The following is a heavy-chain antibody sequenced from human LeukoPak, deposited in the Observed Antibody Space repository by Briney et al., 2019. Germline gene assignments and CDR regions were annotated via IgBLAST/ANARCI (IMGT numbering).Heavy chain of an antibody. CDR3: ARIGGYCYGPGY. V-gene: IGHV3-7*05. Sequence: GESLRLSCAASGFTFTSYWMSWVRQAPGKGLEWVAKIKQDGGEKYYVDSVKGRFTISRDNAKNSVYLQMDSLRAEDTALYYCARIGGYCYGPGYWGQGTLVTVSS. CDR1: GFTFTSYW. CDR2: IKQDGGEK. J-gene: IGHJ4*02. D-gene: IGHD5-18*01.